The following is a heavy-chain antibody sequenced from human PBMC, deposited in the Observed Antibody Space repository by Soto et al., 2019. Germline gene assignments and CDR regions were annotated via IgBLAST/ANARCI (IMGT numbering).Heavy chain of an antibody. J-gene: IGHJ4*02. CDR3: AKAISGYNAPLDH. D-gene: IGHD1-20*01. Sequence: PGGSLRLSCAASGFTFSSYAMNWVRQAPGKGLEWVSVITGSGDATYYADSVKGRFTISRDNSKNTLYVQMNSLRAEDTAVYYCAKAISGYNAPLDHWGQGILVTVSS. CDR2: ITGSGDAT. CDR1: GFTFSSYA. V-gene: IGHV3-23*01.